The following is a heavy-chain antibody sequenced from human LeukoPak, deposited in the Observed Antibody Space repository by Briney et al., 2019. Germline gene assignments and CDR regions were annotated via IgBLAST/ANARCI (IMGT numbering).Heavy chain of an antibody. CDR2: ISDSGST. V-gene: IGHV4-59*01. Sequence: SETLSLTCTVSGGSIRSYYWSWIRQPPGKRLEWIGYISDSGSTNYNPSLKSRVTISVDTPKSQFSLKLSSVTAADTAVYYCVRGRLLEWFDNWGQGTLVSVSS. D-gene: IGHD3-3*01. CDR3: VRGRLLEWFDN. CDR1: GGSIRSYY. J-gene: IGHJ5*02.